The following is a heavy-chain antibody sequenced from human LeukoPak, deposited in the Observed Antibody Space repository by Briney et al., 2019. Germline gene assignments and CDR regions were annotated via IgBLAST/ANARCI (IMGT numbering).Heavy chain of an antibody. V-gene: IGHV3-23*01. D-gene: IGHD4-17*01. Sequence: PGGSLRLSCAASGFTFDDYAMSWVRQAPGRGPEWVSAISSSGDRTYYADSVKGRFTISRDNSKNTLYLQMNSLRAEDTAIYYCAKDVDYGDYVVYWGQGTLVTVSS. J-gene: IGHJ4*02. CDR1: GFTFDDYA. CDR3: AKDVDYGDYVVY. CDR2: ISSSGDRT.